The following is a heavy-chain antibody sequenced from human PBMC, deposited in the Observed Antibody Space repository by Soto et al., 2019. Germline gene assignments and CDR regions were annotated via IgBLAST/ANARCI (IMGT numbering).Heavy chain of an antibody. Sequence: QVQLVQSGAEVKKPGSSVKVSCKSSGDTFSSYAISWVRQAPGQGLEGMGGIIPIFGTANYAQKFQGRVTITADESTSTAYMELSSLRSEDTAVYYCARDGSGYRSRASPMDVWGQGTTVTVSS. CDR2: IIPIFGTA. J-gene: IGHJ6*02. D-gene: IGHD3-22*01. CDR3: ARDGSGYRSRASPMDV. V-gene: IGHV1-69*01. CDR1: GDTFSSYA.